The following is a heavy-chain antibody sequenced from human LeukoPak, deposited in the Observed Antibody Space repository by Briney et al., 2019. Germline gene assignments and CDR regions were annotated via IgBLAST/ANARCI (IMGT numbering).Heavy chain of an antibody. V-gene: IGHV4-4*07. Sequence: SETLSLTYTVSGGPISNYFWSWIRHPAGKGLEWIGRIYTSGSTSYNPSLKSRVTMSIDMSKNQFSLKLNSLTAADTAVYYCARGCSSTSCWLRMDVWGQGTTVTVSS. J-gene: IGHJ6*02. CDR1: GGPISNYF. CDR2: IYTSGST. CDR3: ARGCSSTSCWLRMDV. D-gene: IGHD2-2*01.